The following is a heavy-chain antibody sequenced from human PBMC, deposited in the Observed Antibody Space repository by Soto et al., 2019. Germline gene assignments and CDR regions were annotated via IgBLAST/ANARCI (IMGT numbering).Heavy chain of an antibody. CDR3: ARATGISVAGTRPLDY. V-gene: IGHV1-69*15. CDR2: IVPIFGTT. J-gene: IGHJ4*02. D-gene: IGHD6-19*01. CDR1: GGTFSSYA. Sequence: QVQLMQSGAEVKKPGSSVKVSCKASGGTFSSYAINWVRQAPEQGLEWMGRIVPIFGTTDYAQKFQGRVTISADESTSTAYMELGSLKSEDTAVYYCARATGISVAGTRPLDYWGQGTLVTVSS.